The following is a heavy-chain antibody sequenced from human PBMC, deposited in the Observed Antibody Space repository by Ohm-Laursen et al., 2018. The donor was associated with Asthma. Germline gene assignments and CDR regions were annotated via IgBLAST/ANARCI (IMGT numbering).Heavy chain of an antibody. CDR2: IYYSGST. D-gene: IGHD3-22*01. V-gene: IGHV4-31*03. Sequence: SQTLSLTCTVSGGSISSGGYYWSWIRQHPGKGLEWIGYIYYSGSTYYNPSLKSRVTISVDTSKNQFSLKLSSVTAADTAVYYCARDHYYDSSGYYSGWFDPWGQGTLVTVSS. J-gene: IGHJ5*02. CDR3: ARDHYYDSSGYYSGWFDP. CDR1: GGSISSGGYY.